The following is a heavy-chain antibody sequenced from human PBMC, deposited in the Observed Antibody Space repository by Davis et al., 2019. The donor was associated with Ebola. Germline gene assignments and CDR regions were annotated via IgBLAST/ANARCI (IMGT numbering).Heavy chain of an antibody. D-gene: IGHD4-23*01. CDR1: GYSFTSYW. V-gene: IGHV5-51*01. CDR2: IYPGDSDT. Sequence: KVSCKGSGYSFTSYWIGWVRQMPGKGLEWMGIIYPGDSDTRYSPSFQGQVTISADKSISTAYLQWSSLKASDTAMYYCARRSTVVTPGAFDIWGQGTMVTVSS. CDR3: ARRSTVVTPGAFDI. J-gene: IGHJ3*02.